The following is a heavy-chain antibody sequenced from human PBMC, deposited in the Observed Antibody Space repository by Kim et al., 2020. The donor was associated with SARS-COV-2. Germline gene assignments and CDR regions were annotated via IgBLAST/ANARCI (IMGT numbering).Heavy chain of an antibody. CDR2: INAGNGNT. CDR3: AREDSSSWYDY. D-gene: IGHD6-13*01. Sequence: ASVKVSCKASGYTFTSYIMHWERQAPGQRLQWMGWINAGNGNTKYSQKFQDRVTITRDTSASTAYMELSSLRSEDTAVYYCAREDSSSWYDYWGQGTLVT. V-gene: IGHV1-3*01. J-gene: IGHJ4*02. CDR1: GYTFTSYI.